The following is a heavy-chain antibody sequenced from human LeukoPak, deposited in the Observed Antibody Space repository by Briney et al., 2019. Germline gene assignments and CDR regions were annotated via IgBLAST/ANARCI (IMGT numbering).Heavy chain of an antibody. Sequence: GSLRLSCAASGFTFSSYWMSWVRQAPGKGLEWIGEINHSGSTNYNPSLKSRVTISVDTSKNQFSLKLSSVTAADTAVYYCARQYGSGSYGSYYYYYMDVWGKGTTVTVSS. CDR2: INHSGST. J-gene: IGHJ6*03. CDR1: GFTFSSYW. V-gene: IGHV4-34*01. D-gene: IGHD3-10*01. CDR3: ARQYGSGSYGSYYYYYMDV.